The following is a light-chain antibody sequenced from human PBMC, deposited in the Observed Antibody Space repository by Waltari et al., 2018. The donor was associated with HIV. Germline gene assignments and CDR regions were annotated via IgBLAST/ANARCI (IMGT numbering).Light chain of an antibody. CDR1: SSNIGAGYD. CDR3: QSYDSSLSDSRV. V-gene: IGLV1-40*01. CDR2: GNS. Sequence: QSVLTQPPSVSGAPGQRVTISCTGSSSNIGAGYDVHWYQQLPGTAPKLLIYGNSNRPSGVPDRFSGSKSGTSASLAITGLQAEDEADYYCQSYDSSLSDSRVFGGGNKLTVL. J-gene: IGLJ3*02.